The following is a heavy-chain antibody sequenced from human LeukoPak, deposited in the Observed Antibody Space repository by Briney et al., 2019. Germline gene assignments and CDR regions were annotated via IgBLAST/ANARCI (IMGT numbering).Heavy chain of an antibody. Sequence: SETLSLTCTVSGGSISSSSYYWGWIRQPPGKGLEWIGSIYYSGSTYYNPSLKSRVTISIDRSKNQFSLKLSSVTAADTAVYYCARPRVSRYYYYYMDVWGKGTTVTVSS. J-gene: IGHJ6*03. CDR2: IYYSGST. D-gene: IGHD3-22*01. CDR3: ARPRVSRYYYYYMDV. CDR1: GGSISSSSYY. V-gene: IGHV4-39*07.